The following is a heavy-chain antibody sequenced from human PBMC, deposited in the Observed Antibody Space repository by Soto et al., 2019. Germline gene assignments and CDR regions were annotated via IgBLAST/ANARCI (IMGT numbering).Heavy chain of an antibody. CDR2: ISYDGSNK. V-gene: IGHV3-30-3*01. CDR3: XXXXXXXXXPHFDY. J-gene: IGHJ4*02. Sequence: QVQLVESGGGVVQPGRSLRLSCAASGFTFSSYAMHWVRQAPGKGLEWVAVISYDGSNKYYADSEKGRFTISRDNSKXXXXXXXXXXXXXXXXXXXXXXXXXXXXXPHFDYWGQGTLVTVSS. CDR1: GFTFSSYA.